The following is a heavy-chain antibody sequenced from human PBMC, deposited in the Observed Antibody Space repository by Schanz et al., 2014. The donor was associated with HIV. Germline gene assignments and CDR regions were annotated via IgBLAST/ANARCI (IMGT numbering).Heavy chain of an antibody. J-gene: IGHJ4*02. CDR2: ISGSGITT. CDR1: GFTFSTYA. CDR3: AKGQRGMVRGDIDY. V-gene: IGHV3-23*04. D-gene: IGHD3-10*01. Sequence: VRLVESGGGLVQPGGSLRLSCAASGFTFSTYAMSWVRQAPGKGMEWDSGISGSGITTYYADSVKGRFTISRDNSKNTLYLQMNRLRAEDTAVYYCAKGQRGMVRGDIDYWGQGTLVTVSP.